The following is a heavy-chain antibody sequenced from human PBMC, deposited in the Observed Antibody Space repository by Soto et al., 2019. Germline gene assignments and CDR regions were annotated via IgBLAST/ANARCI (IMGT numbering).Heavy chain of an antibody. J-gene: IGHJ4*02. V-gene: IGHV3-30*18. CDR3: AKGRYVSYFDH. Sequence: QVQLVESGGGVVQPGRSLRLSCAASGFAFSNYGIHWVRQAPGKGLQWVAFISYDGSKKYYADSVKGRFTISRDNSKNTLYPQMNSLRADDTAVYYCAKGRYVSYFDHWGQGTLVTVSS. CDR1: GFAFSNYG. CDR2: ISYDGSKK. D-gene: IGHD1-20*01.